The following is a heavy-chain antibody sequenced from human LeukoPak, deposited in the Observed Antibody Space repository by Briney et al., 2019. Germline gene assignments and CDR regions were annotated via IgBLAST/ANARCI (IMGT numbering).Heavy chain of an antibody. Sequence: QSGGSLRLSCTASGFTFSVYEMNWVRQAPGKGLEWVSFISSAGSHTYYADSVKGRFTISRDNAKNSLYLQMNSLRAEDTAVYYCARDGCRGGSCYYYYGLDVWGQGTTVTVSS. CDR3: ARDGCRGGSCYYYYGLDV. V-gene: IGHV3-48*03. CDR2: ISSAGSHT. D-gene: IGHD2-15*01. J-gene: IGHJ6*02. CDR1: GFTFSVYE.